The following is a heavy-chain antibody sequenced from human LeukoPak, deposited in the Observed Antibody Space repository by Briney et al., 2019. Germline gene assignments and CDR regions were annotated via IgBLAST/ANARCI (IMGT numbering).Heavy chain of an antibody. D-gene: IGHD2-8*01. Sequence: QTGGSLRLSCAASGFSLSSYAMSWVRQAPGKGLEWVSAISSTDAGTYHADSVRGRFTISRDSSKNTLYLQMNSLRAEDTAVYYCAREEVHIVLMVYVGSGAFDIWGQGTMVTVSS. J-gene: IGHJ3*02. CDR1: GFSLSSYA. CDR2: ISSTDAGT. V-gene: IGHV3-23*01. CDR3: AREEVHIVLMVYVGSGAFDI.